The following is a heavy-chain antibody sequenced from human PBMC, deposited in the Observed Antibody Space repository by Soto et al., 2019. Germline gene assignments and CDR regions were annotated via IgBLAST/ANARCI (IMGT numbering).Heavy chain of an antibody. J-gene: IGHJ4*02. Sequence: GGSLRLSCAASGFTFSDYYMSWIRQAPGKGLEWVSYISSGSSYTNYGDSVKGRFTISRDNAKNSLYLQMNSLRAEDTAVYYCARVGGYQLPSGWWGQGTLVTSPQ. V-gene: IGHV3-11*06. CDR3: ARVGGYQLPSGW. CDR2: ISSGSSYT. CDR1: GFTFSDYY. D-gene: IGHD2-2*01.